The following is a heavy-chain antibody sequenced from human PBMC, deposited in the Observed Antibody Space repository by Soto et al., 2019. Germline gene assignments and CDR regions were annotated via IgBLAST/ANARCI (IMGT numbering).Heavy chain of an antibody. V-gene: IGHV1-18*04. J-gene: IGHJ5*02. CDR1: GYTFTSYG. CDR2: ISAYNGNT. CDR3: ARGVRGNERGYVVVVAGPPYNWFDP. D-gene: IGHD2-15*01. Sequence: GASVKVSCKASGYTFTSYGISWVRQAPGQGLEWMGWISAYNGNTNYAQKLQGRVTMTTDTSTSTAYMELRSLRSDDTAVYYCARGVRGNERGYVVVVAGPPYNWFDPWG.